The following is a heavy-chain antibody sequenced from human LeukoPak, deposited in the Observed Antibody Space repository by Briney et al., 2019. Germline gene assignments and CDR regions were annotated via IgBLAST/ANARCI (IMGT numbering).Heavy chain of an antibody. CDR2: ISWNGGSK. J-gene: IGHJ4*02. Sequence: GGSLRLSCAASGFSFDDYAMHWVRQAPGKGLEWASGISWNGGSKGYADSVKGRFTISRDNAKNSLYLQMNSLRAEDMALYYCAKGYYDILTDWGYFDYWGQGSLVTVSS. D-gene: IGHD3-9*01. V-gene: IGHV3-9*03. CDR1: GFSFDDYA. CDR3: AKGYYDILTDWGYFDY.